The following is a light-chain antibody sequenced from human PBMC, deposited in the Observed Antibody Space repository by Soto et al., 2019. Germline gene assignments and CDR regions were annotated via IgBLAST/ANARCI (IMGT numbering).Light chain of an antibody. CDR2: ATS. V-gene: IGKV3-15*01. CDR3: QQYSQWPLFT. CDR1: QSFSRN. Sequence: EIVMTQSPVTLSVSPGERATLSCRASQSFSRNVAWYQQRPGQAPRLVIYATSTRATGIPARFSGSGSGTEFTLTISSLQSEDFAVYYCQQYSQWPLFTFGPGTKVDI. J-gene: IGKJ3*01.